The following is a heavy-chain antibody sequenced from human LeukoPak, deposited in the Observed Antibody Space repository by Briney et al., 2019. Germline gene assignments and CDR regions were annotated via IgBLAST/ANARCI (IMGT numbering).Heavy chain of an antibody. Sequence: PGGSLRLSCAASGFTFDDYAMHWVRQAPGKGLEWVSLISWDGGSTYYADSVKGRFTISRDNSKNSLYLQMNSLRAEDTALYYCAKDLYDSSGYQGGFDYWGQGTLVTVSS. CDR1: GFTFDDYA. CDR3: AKDLYDSSGYQGGFDY. CDR2: ISWDGGST. D-gene: IGHD3-22*01. J-gene: IGHJ4*02. V-gene: IGHV3-43D*03.